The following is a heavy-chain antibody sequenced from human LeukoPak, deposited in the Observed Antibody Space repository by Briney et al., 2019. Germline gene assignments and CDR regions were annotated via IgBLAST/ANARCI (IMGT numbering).Heavy chain of an antibody. CDR1: GASVSSGGNY. J-gene: IGHJ6*04. Sequence: SETLSLTCTVSGASVSSGGNYWSWIRQPPGKGLEWIGYIYKSGSTNYNPSLKSRVTISVDTSKKQISLKLSSVTAADTAVYYCARDPYYYGSGYGMDVWGKGTTVTVSS. D-gene: IGHD3-10*01. V-gene: IGHV4-61*08. CDR3: ARDPYYYGSGYGMDV. CDR2: IYKSGST.